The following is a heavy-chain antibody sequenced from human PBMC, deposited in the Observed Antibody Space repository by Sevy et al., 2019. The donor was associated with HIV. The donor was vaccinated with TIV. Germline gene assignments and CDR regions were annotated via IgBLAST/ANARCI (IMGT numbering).Heavy chain of an antibody. V-gene: IGHV3-7*01. J-gene: IGHJ6*02. CDR3: ARGFMGADYYYGMDV. Sequence: GGSLRLSCAASGFTFSSYWMSWVRQAPGKGLEWVANIRQDASQKYYVDSVKGRFTISRDNAKNSLYLQMNSLRAEDTAVYYCARGFMGADYYYGMDVWGQGTTVTVSS. D-gene: IGHD3-3*01. CDR1: GFTFSSYW. CDR2: IRQDASQK.